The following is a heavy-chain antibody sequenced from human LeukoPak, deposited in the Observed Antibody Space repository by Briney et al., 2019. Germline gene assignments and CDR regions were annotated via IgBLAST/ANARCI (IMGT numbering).Heavy chain of an antibody. CDR2: INHSGST. J-gene: IGHJ4*02. CDR3: ATTPLVRKCSGWYIFHY. D-gene: IGHD6-19*01. Sequence: SETLSLTCAVYGGPFSGYYWRWIRQPPGKGLEWIGEINHSGSTNYNPSLKSRVTISVDTSKNQFSLMLSSVTPAETAVYYCATTPLVRKCSGWYIFHYWGQGTLDSLSS. V-gene: IGHV4-34*01. CDR1: GGPFSGYY.